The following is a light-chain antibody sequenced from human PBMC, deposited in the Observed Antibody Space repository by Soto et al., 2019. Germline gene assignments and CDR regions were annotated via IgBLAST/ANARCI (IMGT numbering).Light chain of an antibody. J-gene: IGLJ1*01. CDR3: TSYAGSKGV. CDR1: SSDVGGYNY. Sequence: SALTQPPSASGSPGQSVTISCTGTSSDVGGYNYVSWYQQHPGKAPKLIIYEVSKRPSGVPDRFSGSKSGNTASLTVSGLQAEDEADYYCTSYAGSKGVFGTGTKVTVL. V-gene: IGLV2-8*01. CDR2: EVS.